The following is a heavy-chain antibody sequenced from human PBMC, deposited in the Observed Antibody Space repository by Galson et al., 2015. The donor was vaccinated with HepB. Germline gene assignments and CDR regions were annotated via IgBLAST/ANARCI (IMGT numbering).Heavy chain of an antibody. CDR2: IDPSDSYS. CDR3: ARHDYYDTSGSCDAFDI. Sequence: KKPGESLRISCMGSGYSFTSYWISWVRQMPGKGLEWMGRIDPSDSYSNYSPSFQGHVTISADKSSSTAYLQWSSLKASDTAMYYCARHDYYDTSGSCDAFDIWGRGTMVTVPS. CDR1: GYSFTSYW. J-gene: IGHJ3*02. D-gene: IGHD3-22*01. V-gene: IGHV5-10-1*01.